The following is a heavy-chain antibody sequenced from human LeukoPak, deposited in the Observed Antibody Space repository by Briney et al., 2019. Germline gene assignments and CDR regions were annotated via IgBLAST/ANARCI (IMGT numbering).Heavy chain of an antibody. Sequence: GGSLRLSCAASGFTFSIYSMNWVRQASGKGLEWVSSISSTSDNIYYADSVKGRFTISRDNAKKSLYLQMNNLRAEDTAVYYCTRRTAFDIWGQRTMVTDSS. CDR3: TRRTAFDI. CDR1: GFTFSIYS. V-gene: IGHV3-21*01. CDR2: ISSTSDNI. J-gene: IGHJ3*02.